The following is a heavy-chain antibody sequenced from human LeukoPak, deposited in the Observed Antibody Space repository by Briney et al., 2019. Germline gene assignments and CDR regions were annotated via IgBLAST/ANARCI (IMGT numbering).Heavy chain of an antibody. CDR1: GYTFTDYY. CDR3: ASGEMATTKFDY. CDR2: IDPKGGGT. Sequence: GASVKVSCKASGYTFTDYYLHWMRQAPGQGLEWMGWIDPKGGGTNFAQKFQGRVTMTRDTSINTAYMDLSRLLSDDTAIYYCASGEMATTKFDYWGQGTLVTVSS. V-gene: IGHV1-2*02. D-gene: IGHD5-24*01. J-gene: IGHJ4*02.